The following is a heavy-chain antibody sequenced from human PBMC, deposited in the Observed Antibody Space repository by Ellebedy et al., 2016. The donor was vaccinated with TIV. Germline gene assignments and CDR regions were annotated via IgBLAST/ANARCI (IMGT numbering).Heavy chain of an antibody. CDR1: GYSFTSYW. J-gene: IGHJ6*02. D-gene: IGHD3-10*01. V-gene: IGHV5-10-1*01. Sequence: GESLKISCKGSGYSFTSYWISWVRQMPGKGLEWMGRIDPSDSYTNYSPSFQGHVTISADKSISTAYLQWSSLKASDTATYYCARRVRGAHHYGMDVWGQGTTVTVSS. CDR3: ARRVRGAHHYGMDV. CDR2: IDPSDSYT.